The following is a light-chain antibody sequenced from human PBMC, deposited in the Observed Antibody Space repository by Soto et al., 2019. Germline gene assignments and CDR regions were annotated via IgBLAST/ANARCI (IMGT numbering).Light chain of an antibody. CDR2: GAS. CDR1: QSVSSN. J-gene: IGKJ5*01. Sequence: EIVMTQSPATLSVSPGARAPLSCRASQSVSSNLAWYQQKPGQAPRLLIYGASTRATGIPARFSGSGSGTEFTLTISSLQSEDFAVYYCQQYHNTPITFGQGTRLEIK. CDR3: QQYHNTPIT. V-gene: IGKV3-15*01.